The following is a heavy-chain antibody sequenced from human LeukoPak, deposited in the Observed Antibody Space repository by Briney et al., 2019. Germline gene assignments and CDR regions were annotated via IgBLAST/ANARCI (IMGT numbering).Heavy chain of an antibody. J-gene: IGHJ4*02. Sequence: PSETLSPTCTVSGGSISSTTYYWSWIRQPAGKGLEWIGRIYTTGGTVYNPSLKSRVTMSVDTSKNQFSLKLSSVTAADTAVYYCARGFYYYDTSGRGFYFDYWGQGTLVTVSS. D-gene: IGHD3-22*01. V-gene: IGHV4-61*02. CDR3: ARGFYYYDTSGRGFYFDY. CDR2: IYTTGGT. CDR1: GGSISSTTYY.